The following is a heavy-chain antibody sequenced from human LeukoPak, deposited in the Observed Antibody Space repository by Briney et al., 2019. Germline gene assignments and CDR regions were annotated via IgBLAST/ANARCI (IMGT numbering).Heavy chain of an antibody. CDR3: ARDPGTAMFGGVADSDY. Sequence: GGSLRLSCAASGFTLSIYSMNWVRQAPGKGLEWVSSISSSSSYIYYADSVKGRFTISRDNAKNSLYLQMNSLRAEDTAVYYCARDPGTAMFGGVADSDYWGQGTLVTVSS. CDR1: GFTLSIYS. J-gene: IGHJ4*02. V-gene: IGHV3-21*01. CDR2: ISSSSSYI. D-gene: IGHD3-16*01.